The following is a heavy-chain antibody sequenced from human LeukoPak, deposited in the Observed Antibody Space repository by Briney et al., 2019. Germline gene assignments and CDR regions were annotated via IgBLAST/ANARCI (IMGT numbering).Heavy chain of an antibody. V-gene: IGHV3-23*01. CDR1: GFTFSSYA. CDR3: AREFGENTIFGGVIVMTDYYYYMDV. D-gene: IGHD3-16*02. CDR2: ISGSGGST. Sequence: PGGSLRLSCAASGFTFSSYAMSWVRQAPGKGLEWVSAISGSGGSTYYADSVKGRFTISRDNSKNTLYLQMNSLRAEDTAVYYCAREFGENTIFGGVIVMTDYYYYMDVWGKGTTVTISS. J-gene: IGHJ6*03.